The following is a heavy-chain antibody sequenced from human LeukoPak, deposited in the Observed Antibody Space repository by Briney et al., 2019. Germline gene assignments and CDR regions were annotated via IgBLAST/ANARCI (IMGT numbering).Heavy chain of an antibody. J-gene: IGHJ3*02. CDR2: IYYSGIT. CDR3: ARATRYCSGGSCWGAAFDI. CDR1: GGSISSSSYY. V-gene: IGHV4-61*05. D-gene: IGHD2-15*01. Sequence: PSETLSLTCTVSGGSISSSSYYWGWIRQPPGKGLEWIGYIYYSGITNYNPSLKSRVTISVDTSKNQFSLKLSSVTAADTAVYYCARATRYCSGGSCWGAAFDIWGQGTVVSVSS.